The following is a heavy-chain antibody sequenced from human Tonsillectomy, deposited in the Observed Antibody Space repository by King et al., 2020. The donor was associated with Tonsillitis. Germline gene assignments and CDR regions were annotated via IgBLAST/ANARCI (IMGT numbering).Heavy chain of an antibody. CDR2: IKQDGSEK. Sequence: DVQLVESGGGLVQPGGSLRLSCAASGFTLSSYWMNWVRQAPGNGLEWVANIKQDGSEKYYVDSVKGRFIISRDNAKNSMFLQMNSLRAEDTAVYYCAREINGGKYCSGGSCYDHNWFAPWGQGTLVTVSS. CDR3: AREINGGKYCSGGSCYDHNWFAP. J-gene: IGHJ5*02. CDR1: GFTLSSYW. V-gene: IGHV3-7*01. D-gene: IGHD2-15*01.